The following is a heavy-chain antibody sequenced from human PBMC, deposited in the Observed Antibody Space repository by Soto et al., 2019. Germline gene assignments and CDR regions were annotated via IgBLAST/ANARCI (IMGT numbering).Heavy chain of an antibody. J-gene: IGHJ5*02. CDR2: IFSSGTT. CDR1: CASFNTYY. CDR3: ARGRQTGGLGWGWFDP. Sequence: SETLSLTCTVSCASFNTYYWNWIRQPPGKGLEWIGTIFSSGTTNYKSSLESRLTMAVDTSKNQFSLRLSSVTAADSAVYFCARGRQTGGLGWGWFDPWGQGTLVTV. D-gene: IGHD7-27*01. V-gene: IGHV4-59*01.